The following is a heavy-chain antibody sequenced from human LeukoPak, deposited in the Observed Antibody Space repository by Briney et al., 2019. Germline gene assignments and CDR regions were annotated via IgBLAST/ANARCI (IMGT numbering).Heavy chain of an antibody. CDR3: ARGSIAVAGLDY. V-gene: IGHV3-74*01. Sequence: PGGSLRLSCAASGFTFSSYWMHWVRQAPGKGLVWVSRINSDGSSTSYADSVKGRFTISRDNAKNTLYLQMNSLRAEDTAVYYRARGSIAVAGLDYWGQGTLVTVSS. CDR1: GFTFSSYW. J-gene: IGHJ4*02. D-gene: IGHD6-19*01. CDR2: INSDGSST.